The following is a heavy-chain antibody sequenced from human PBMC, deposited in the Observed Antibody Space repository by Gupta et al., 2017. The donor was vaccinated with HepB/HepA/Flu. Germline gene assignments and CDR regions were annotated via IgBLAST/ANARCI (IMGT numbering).Heavy chain of an antibody. Sequence: QLQLQESGPGLVKPSETLSLTCTVSGGSISSSSYHWGWIRQPPGKGLEWIGSINYSGTTYYNTSLKSRITISIDTSKTQVSVKLSSVTAADTAVYYCARHSHLWSATGYYYYYMDVWGKGTTVTVSS. CDR1: GGSISSSSYH. V-gene: IGHV4-39*01. CDR3: ARHSHLWSATGYYYYYMDV. CDR2: INYSGTT. D-gene: IGHD1-14*01. J-gene: IGHJ6*03.